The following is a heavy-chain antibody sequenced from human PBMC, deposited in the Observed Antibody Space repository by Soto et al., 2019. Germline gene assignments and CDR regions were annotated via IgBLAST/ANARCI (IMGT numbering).Heavy chain of an antibody. V-gene: IGHV3-23*01. CDR3: AKGKANTVFGVDTLFDY. CDR2: ISGNGSYT. J-gene: IGHJ4*02. Sequence: GSLRLSCAASVFTFSSYAMTWVRQAPGKGLEWVSTISGNGSYTYYSDSVMGRFTISRDNSKKTLYLQMDSLRADDTAVFYCAKGKANTVFGVDTLFDYWGQGTQVTVSS. CDR1: VFTFSSYA. D-gene: IGHD3-3*01.